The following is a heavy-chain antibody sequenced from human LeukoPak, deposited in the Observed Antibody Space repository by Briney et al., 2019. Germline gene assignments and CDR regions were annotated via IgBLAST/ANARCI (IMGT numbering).Heavy chain of an antibody. V-gene: IGHV1-69*05. Sequence: SVKVSCKHSGGTFIILAISWVRQAPGQGLEWMGGVIPIFGTANYAQKFQGRVTITTDESTSTAYMELSSLRSEDTAVYYCASPDCGGDCSPITQGVFDIWGQGTMVTVSS. CDR3: ASPDCGGDCSPITQGVFDI. D-gene: IGHD2-21*02. J-gene: IGHJ3*02. CDR2: VIPIFGTA. CDR1: GGTFIILA.